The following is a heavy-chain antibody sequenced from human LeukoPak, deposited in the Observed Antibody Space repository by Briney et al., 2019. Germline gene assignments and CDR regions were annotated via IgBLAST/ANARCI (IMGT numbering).Heavy chain of an antibody. Sequence: TGGSLRLSCAASGFTFSSYSMNWVRQAPGKGLEWVSSISSSSSYIYYADSVKGRFTISRDNAKNSLYLQMNSLRAEDTAVYYCARESRSGSSRVRYYYMDVWGKGTTVTVSS. J-gene: IGHJ6*03. V-gene: IGHV3-21*04. CDR3: ARESRSGSSRVRYYYMDV. D-gene: IGHD6-13*01. CDR2: ISSSSSYI. CDR1: GFTFSSYS.